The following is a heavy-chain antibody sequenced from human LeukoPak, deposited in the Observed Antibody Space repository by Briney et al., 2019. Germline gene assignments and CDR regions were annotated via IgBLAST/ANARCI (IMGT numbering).Heavy chain of an antibody. Sequence: GGSLRLSCAASGFTFSSYGMHWVRQAPGKGLEWVAIISYDGSNEYYADSVKGRFTISRDNSKNTLYLQMNSLRAADTAVYYCARSKDIRMGSKRGIEMDYWGQGTLVTVSS. V-gene: IGHV3-30*03. J-gene: IGHJ4*02. D-gene: IGHD5-24*01. CDR2: ISYDGSNE. CDR1: GFTFSSYG. CDR3: ARSKDIRMGSKRGIEMDY.